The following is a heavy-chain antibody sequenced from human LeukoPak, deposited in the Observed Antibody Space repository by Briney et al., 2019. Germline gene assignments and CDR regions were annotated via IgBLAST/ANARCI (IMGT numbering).Heavy chain of an antibody. Sequence: PGGSLRLSCAASGFTFTTFGIHWVRQAPGKGLEWVAAISPDGNTDYYSDSVKGRFSISRDDSKNMIYLQMNSLRGEDSAVYFCARINNFDDFWGQGTLVTVSS. D-gene: IGHD1-1*01. CDR2: ISPDGNTD. CDR3: ARINNFDDF. V-gene: IGHV3-30*03. J-gene: IGHJ4*02. CDR1: GFTFTTFG.